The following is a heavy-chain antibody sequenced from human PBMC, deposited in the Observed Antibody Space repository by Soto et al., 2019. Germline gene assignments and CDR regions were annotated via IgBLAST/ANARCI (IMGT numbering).Heavy chain of an antibody. J-gene: IGHJ3*02. Sequence: SETLSLTCAVSGGSFSAYHWTWICQTPGKGLEWIGEISHSGSTNYKPSLKRRVTITADPSKKQVSLNLTSMTAADSGVYYCARVECSSSYCFTRWALDIWGQGTVVTVSS. CDR3: ARVECSSSYCFTRWALDI. CDR1: GGSFSAYH. V-gene: IGHV4-34*01. CDR2: ISHSGST. D-gene: IGHD2-2*01.